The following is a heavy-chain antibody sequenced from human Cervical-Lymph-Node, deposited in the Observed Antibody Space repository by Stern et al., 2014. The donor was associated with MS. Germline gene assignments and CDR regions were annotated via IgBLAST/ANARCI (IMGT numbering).Heavy chain of an antibody. CDR2: IYPYDSDT. CDR1: GYSFTIYY. CDR3: ARHVQGFDY. Sequence: EVQLLESGAEVKKPGESLKISCKLSGYSFTIYYIAWVRQMPGKGLEWMGVIYPYDSDTTYSPSFQGQVTISAGKSITAAYLQWSSLRASDTAMYYCARHVQGFDYWGQGTLVTVSS. J-gene: IGHJ4*02. V-gene: IGHV5-51*01.